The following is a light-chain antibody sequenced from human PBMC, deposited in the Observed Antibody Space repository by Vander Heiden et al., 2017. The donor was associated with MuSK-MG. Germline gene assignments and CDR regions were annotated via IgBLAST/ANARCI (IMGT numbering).Light chain of an antibody. Sequence: DIVMTQSPDSLAVSLGERATINCKSSQSILLSSNNKNYLAWYQQKPGQPPKLLIYWASTRESGVPDRFSGSGSGTHFTLTISSLQAEDVADYYCQQDDYTSLTFGGGTKVEIK. V-gene: IGKV4-1*01. J-gene: IGKJ4*01. CDR3: QQDDYTSLT. CDR1: QSILLSSNNKNY. CDR2: WAS.